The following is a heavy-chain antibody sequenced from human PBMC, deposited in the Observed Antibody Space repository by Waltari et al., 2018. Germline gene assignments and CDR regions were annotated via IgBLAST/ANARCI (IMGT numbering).Heavy chain of an antibody. CDR1: GYFINTGFF. D-gene: IGHD2-2*03. V-gene: IGHV4-38-2*01. J-gene: IGHJ5*02. Sequence: QVQLQEAGPALVRPSETLSLTCDVSGYFINTGFFWGWIRQPPGKGLEWIGNIYHDGTTYYNPSLKYRLMISLDTSKNQFSLRLNFVDVADTAVYYCARQTLGYCTSAACRRLETWGQGILVTVSS. CDR3: ARQTLGYCTSAACRRLET. CDR2: IYHDGTT.